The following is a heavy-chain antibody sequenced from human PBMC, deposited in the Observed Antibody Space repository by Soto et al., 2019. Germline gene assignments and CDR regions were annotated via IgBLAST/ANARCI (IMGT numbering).Heavy chain of an antibody. CDR1: GGSISSSSYY. CDR3: VSGSDSSGYYSPVSYPRFQH. J-gene: IGHJ1*01. Sequence: SETLSLTCTVSGGSISSSSYYWGWIRQPPGKGLEWIGSIYYSGSTYYNPSLKSRVTISVDTSKNQFSLKLSSVTAADTAVYYCVSGSDSSGYYSPVSYPRFQHWGQGTLVTVS. V-gene: IGHV4-39*01. CDR2: IYYSGST. D-gene: IGHD3-22*01.